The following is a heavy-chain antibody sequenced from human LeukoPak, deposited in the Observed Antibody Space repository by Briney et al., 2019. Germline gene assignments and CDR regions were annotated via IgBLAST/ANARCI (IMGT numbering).Heavy chain of an antibody. CDR2: ISGSGITT. CDR1: GFIFNNYA. Sequence: GGSLRLSCAASGFIFNNYAMSWVRHAPGEGLEWVSTISGSGITTYYAVSVKGRFAISRDNSKSTLYLQMSSLRAEDTAVYYCVKDQRFGDLDDYRGQGTLVTVSS. D-gene: IGHD3-10*01. CDR3: VKDQRFGDLDDY. V-gene: IGHV3-23*01. J-gene: IGHJ4*02.